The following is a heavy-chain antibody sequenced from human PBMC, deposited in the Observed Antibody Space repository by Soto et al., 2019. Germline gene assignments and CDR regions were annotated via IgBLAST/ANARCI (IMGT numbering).Heavy chain of an antibody. CDR1: GYTFSNYG. D-gene: IGHD1-26*01. CDR3: ARASGGGVGTTPS. Sequence: QVQLVQSGAEVKKPGASAKVSCKASGYTFSNYGINWMRQVPGQGLEWMGWISAYNGTTNYAQKFQGRVTMTTDASTNTAHMELRSLRSDDTAVYYCARASGGGVGTTPSWGQGTLVTVSS. V-gene: IGHV1-18*01. CDR2: ISAYNGTT. J-gene: IGHJ5*02.